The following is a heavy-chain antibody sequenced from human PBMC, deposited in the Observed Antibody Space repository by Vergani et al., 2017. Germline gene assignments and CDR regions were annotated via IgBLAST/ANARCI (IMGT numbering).Heavy chain of an antibody. D-gene: IGHD3-22*01. CDR3: ARDLFYYDSSGYYSGFFDY. CDR2: ISSTGSVT. Sequence: QVQLVESGGGLVMPGGSLRLSCAASGFSFSDSYMSWIRQAPGKGLEWISYISSTGSVTFYADSLKGRVTISRDNSEGSLDLQMNSLRAEDTAVYYCARDLFYYDSSGYYSGFFDYWGQGTLVTVSS. CDR1: GFSFSDSY. V-gene: IGHV3-11*04. J-gene: IGHJ4*02.